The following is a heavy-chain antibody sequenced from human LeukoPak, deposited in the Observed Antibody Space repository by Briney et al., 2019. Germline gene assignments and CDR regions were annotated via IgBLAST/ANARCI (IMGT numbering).Heavy chain of an antibody. V-gene: IGHV1-2*06. CDR2: INPNSSGT. CDR3: ARECFSGWYVTSFPKRPFDY. CDR1: GYTFTGYY. D-gene: IGHD6-19*01. J-gene: IGHJ4*02. Sequence: ASVTVSCTASGYTFTGYYMHWVRQAPAPGLEWKGLINPNSSGTNYSQKFHGRLTMTTDTSIGTAYMELCRLRSGATAVDYCARECFSGWYVTSFPKRPFDYWGQGTLVTVSS.